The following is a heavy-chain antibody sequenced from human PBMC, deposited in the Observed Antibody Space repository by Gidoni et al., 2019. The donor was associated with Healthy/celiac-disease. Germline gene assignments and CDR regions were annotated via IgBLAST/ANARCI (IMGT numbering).Heavy chain of an antibody. CDR3: ARDQGSGSYFWYFDL. J-gene: IGHJ2*01. D-gene: IGHD3-10*01. CDR1: GYTFTSYA. Sequence: QVQLVQSGAEGKKPGAAVKVSCKASGYTFTSYAMHWVRQAPGQRLEWMGWINAGNGNTKYSQKFQGRVTITRDTSASTAYMELSSLRSEDTAVYYCARDQGSGSYFWYFDLWGRGTLVTVSS. CDR2: INAGNGNT. V-gene: IGHV1-3*01.